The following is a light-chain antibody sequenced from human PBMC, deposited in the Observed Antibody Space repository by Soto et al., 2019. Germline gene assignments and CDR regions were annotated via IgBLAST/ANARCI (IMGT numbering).Light chain of an antibody. CDR2: GNS. CDR3: QSYDSSLSGSV. CDR1: SSNIGAGYD. V-gene: IGLV1-40*01. J-gene: IGLJ2*01. Sequence: QSVLTQPPSVSGAPGQRVTISCTGSSSNIGAGYDVHWYQQLPGTAHKLLIYGNSNRPSGVPDRFSSSKSGTSASLAITGLQAEDEADYYCQSYDSSLSGSVVGGGTKLT.